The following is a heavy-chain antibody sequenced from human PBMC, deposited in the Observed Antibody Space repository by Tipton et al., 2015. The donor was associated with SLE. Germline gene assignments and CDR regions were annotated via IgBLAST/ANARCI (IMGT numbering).Heavy chain of an antibody. D-gene: IGHD4-23*01. Sequence: LRLSCTVSGGSISSYYWSWIRQPAGKGLEWIGRIYISGSTNYNPSLKSRVTMSVDTSKNQFSLKLSSVTAADTAVYYCARPLYGGNLQEAFDIWGQGTMVTVSS. CDR2: IYISGST. V-gene: IGHV4-4*07. CDR1: GGSISSYY. J-gene: IGHJ3*02. CDR3: ARPLYGGNLQEAFDI.